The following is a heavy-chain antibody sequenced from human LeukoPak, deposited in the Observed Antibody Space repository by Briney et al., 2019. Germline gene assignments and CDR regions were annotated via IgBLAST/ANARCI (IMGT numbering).Heavy chain of an antibody. CDR2: IYSGGST. D-gene: IGHD6-19*01. CDR3: ARAQWLGYFDY. Sequence: GGSLRLSCAASGFTFSSYWMHWVRQAPGKGLEWVSVIYSGGSTYYADSVKGRFTISRDNSKNTLYLQMNSLRAEDTAVYYCARAQWLGYFDYWGQGTLVTVSS. CDR1: GFTFSSYW. V-gene: IGHV3-53*01. J-gene: IGHJ4*02.